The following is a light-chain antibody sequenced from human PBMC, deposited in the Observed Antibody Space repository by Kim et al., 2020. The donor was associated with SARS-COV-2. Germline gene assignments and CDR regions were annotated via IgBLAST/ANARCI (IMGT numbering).Light chain of an antibody. V-gene: IGKV1-9*01. Sequence: IQLTQSPSSLSASVGDRVTITCRASQDISSYLAWYQQKPGKAPKLLIYAASTLQSGVPSRFSGSESGTDFTLTISSLQPEDFASYYCQQLNFVPYTFGQGTKLEI. CDR1: QDISSY. J-gene: IGKJ2*01. CDR2: AAS. CDR3: QQLNFVPYT.